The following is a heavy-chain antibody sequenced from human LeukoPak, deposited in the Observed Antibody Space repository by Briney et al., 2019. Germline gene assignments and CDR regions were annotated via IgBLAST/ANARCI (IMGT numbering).Heavy chain of an antibody. CDR2: IIPIFGTA. D-gene: IGHD5-12*01. V-gene: IGHV1-69*05. CDR3: ASGSGYGLGGGYFDY. CDR1: GGTFSSYA. Sequence: SVKVSCKASGGTFSSYAISWVRQAPGQGLEWMGGIIPIFGTANYAQKLQGRVTITTDESTSTAYMELSSLRSEDTAVYYCASGSGYGLGGGYFDYWGQGTLVTVSS. J-gene: IGHJ4*02.